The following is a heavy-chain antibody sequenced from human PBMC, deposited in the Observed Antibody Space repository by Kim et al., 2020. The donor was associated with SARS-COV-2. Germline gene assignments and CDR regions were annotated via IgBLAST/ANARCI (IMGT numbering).Heavy chain of an antibody. D-gene: IGHD2-8*02. Sequence: SETLSLTCAVYGGSFSGYYWSWIRQPPGKGLEWIGEINHSGSTNHNRSLKSRVTISVDTSKNQFSLKLSSVTAADTAVYYCARGKFFLWSWGQGTLVTVS. CDR2: INHSGST. V-gene: IGHV4-34*01. CDR3: ARGKFFLWS. CDR1: GGSFSGYY. J-gene: IGHJ5*02.